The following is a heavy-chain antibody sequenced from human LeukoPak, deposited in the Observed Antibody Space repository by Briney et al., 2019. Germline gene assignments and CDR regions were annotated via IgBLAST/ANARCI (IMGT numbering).Heavy chain of an antibody. CDR2: IYHSGST. D-gene: IGHD4-17*01. J-gene: IGHJ2*01. CDR3: ARQGDYAFWYFDL. CDR1: GGSISSGGYY. Sequence: SETLSLTCTVSGGSISSGGYYWSWIRQPPGKGLEWIGYIYHSGSTYYNPSLKSRVTISVDRSKNQFSLKLSSVTAADTAVYYCARQGDYAFWYFDLWGRGTLVTVSS. V-gene: IGHV4-30-2*01.